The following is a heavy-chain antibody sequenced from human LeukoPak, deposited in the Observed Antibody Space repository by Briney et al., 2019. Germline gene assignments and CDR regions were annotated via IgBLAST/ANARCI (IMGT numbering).Heavy chain of an antibody. CDR2: IIPILGIA. CDR3: ARTGGYCSGGSCYPNYGMDV. V-gene: IGHV1-69*02. CDR1: GGTFSSYT. D-gene: IGHD2-15*01. J-gene: IGHJ6*02. Sequence: VASVKVSCKASGGTFSSYTISWVRQAPEQGLEWMGRIIPILGIANYAQKFQGRVTITADKSTSTAYMELSSLRSEDTAVYYCARTGGYCSGGSCYPNYGMDVWGQGTTVTVSS.